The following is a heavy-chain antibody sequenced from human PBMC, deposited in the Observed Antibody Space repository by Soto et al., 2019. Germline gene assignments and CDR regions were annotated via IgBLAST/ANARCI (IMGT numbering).Heavy chain of an antibody. V-gene: IGHV4-39*01. D-gene: IGHD6-19*01. CDR3: ARVAVAGPENYFDY. J-gene: IGHJ4*02. CDR2: IYYSGST. Sequence: QLQLQESGPGLVKPSETLSLTCTVSGGSISSSSYYWGWIRQPPGKGLEWIGSIYYSGSTYYNPSLKSRVTISVDTSKNQFSLKLSSVTAADTAVYYCARVAVAGPENYFDYWGQGTLVTVSS. CDR1: GGSISSSSYY.